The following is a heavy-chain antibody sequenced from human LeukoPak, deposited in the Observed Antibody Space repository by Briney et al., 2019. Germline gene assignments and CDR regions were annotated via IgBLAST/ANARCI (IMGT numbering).Heavy chain of an antibody. CDR2: IYHSGST. CDR1: GGSISSYY. V-gene: IGHV4-4*07. Sequence: SETLSLTCTVSGGSISSYYWSWIRQPAGKGLEWIGRIYHSGSTYYNPSLKSRVTISVDTSKNQFSLKLSSVTAADPAVYYCARQVPAAPPYYYYMDVWGKGTTVTVSS. CDR3: ARQVPAAPPYYYYMDV. J-gene: IGHJ6*03. D-gene: IGHD2-2*01.